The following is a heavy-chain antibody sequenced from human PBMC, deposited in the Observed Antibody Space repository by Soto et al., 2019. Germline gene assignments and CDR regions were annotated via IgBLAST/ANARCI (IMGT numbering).Heavy chain of an antibody. D-gene: IGHD2-21*01. CDR1: GGSINNYY. CDR3: AREGVYSGWFDP. J-gene: IGHJ5*02. Sequence: SETLSLTCTVAGGSINNYYWSWIRQSPGKGLEWIGYIHYSGSISYNPSLKSRVTISVDTFNRQFSLNMISVTAADTAVYYCAREGVYSGWFDPWGQGALVTVS. CDR2: IHYSGSI. V-gene: IGHV4-59*12.